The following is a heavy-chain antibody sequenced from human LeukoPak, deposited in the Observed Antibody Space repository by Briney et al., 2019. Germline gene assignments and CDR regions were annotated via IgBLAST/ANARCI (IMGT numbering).Heavy chain of an antibody. D-gene: IGHD4-17*01. CDR1: GFTFSGYA. J-gene: IGHJ3*02. V-gene: IGHV3-30-3*01. Sequence: GGSLRLSCAASGFTFSGYAMSWVRQAPGKGLEWVAFISKDGNNKYYADSVKGRFTISRDNSKITLYLQMNSLRAEDTAVYYCARDGYGDHVAFDIWGQGTMVTVSS. CDR3: ARDGYGDHVAFDI. CDR2: ISKDGNNK.